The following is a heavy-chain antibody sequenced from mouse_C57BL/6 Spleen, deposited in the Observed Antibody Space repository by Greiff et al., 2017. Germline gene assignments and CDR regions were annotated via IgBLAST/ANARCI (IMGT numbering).Heavy chain of an antibody. Sequence: VQGVESGAELAKPGASVKLSCKASGYTFTSYWMHWVKQRPGQGLEWIGYINPSSGYTKYNQKFKDKATLTADKSSSTAYMQLSSLTYEDSAVYYCARDPITTVVATSFDYWGQGTTLTVSS. CDR1: GYTFTSYW. CDR3: ARDPITTVVATSFDY. CDR2: INPSSGYT. V-gene: IGHV1-7*01. J-gene: IGHJ2*01. D-gene: IGHD1-1*01.